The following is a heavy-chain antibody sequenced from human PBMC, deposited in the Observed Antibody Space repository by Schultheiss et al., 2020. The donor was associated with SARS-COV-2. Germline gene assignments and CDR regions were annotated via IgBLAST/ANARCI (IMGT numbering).Heavy chain of an antibody. V-gene: IGHV4-34*09. J-gene: IGHJ4*02. CDR1: GYSISSGYY. Sequence: SQTLSLTCAVSGYSISSGYYWSWIRQPPGKGLEWIGEINHSGSTNYNPSLKSRVTISVDTSKNQFSLKLSSVTAADTAVYYCARDSSGYVTYWGQGTLVTVSS. CDR3: ARDSSGYVTY. CDR2: INHSGST. D-gene: IGHD5-12*01.